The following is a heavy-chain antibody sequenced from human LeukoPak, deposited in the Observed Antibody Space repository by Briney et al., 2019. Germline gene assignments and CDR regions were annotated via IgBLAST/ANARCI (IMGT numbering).Heavy chain of an antibody. CDR3: AHSDSDTSSSWIYFDY. Sequence: SGPTLVNPTQTLTLTCAFSGFSLSTSGVNVGWIRQPPGKALEWLALIYWDDDKRYSLSLRSRLTVTKDTSKNQVVLIMTNMDPVDTATYYCAHSDSDTSSSWIYFDYWGQGTLVTVSS. V-gene: IGHV2-5*02. J-gene: IGHJ4*02. CDR1: GFSLSTSGVN. CDR2: IYWDDDK. D-gene: IGHD6-13*01.